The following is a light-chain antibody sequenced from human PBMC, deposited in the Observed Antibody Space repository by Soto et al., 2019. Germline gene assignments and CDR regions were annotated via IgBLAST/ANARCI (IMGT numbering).Light chain of an antibody. J-gene: IGKJ4*01. CDR3: QQIYSAPLT. CDR1: ESVSSNY. Sequence: DIVLTQSPGTLSLSPGXGATLSCRASESVSSNYLAWYQQKPGQAPRLLIYGASSRATGIPHRFSGSGSETEFTLSISSLQPEDFATYFCQQIYSAPLTFGGGTKVDIK. V-gene: IGKV3-20*01. CDR2: GAS.